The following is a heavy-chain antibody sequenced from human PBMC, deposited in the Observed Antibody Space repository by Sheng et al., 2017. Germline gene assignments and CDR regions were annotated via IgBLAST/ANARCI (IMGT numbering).Heavy chain of an antibody. Sequence: QLVQSGPEVKKPGTSVKVSCKASGFTFTSSAVQWVRQARGQRLEWIGWIVVGSGNTNYAQKFQERVTITRDMSTSTAYMELSSLRSEDTAVYYCAAETYGGNSFAFDIWGQGTMVTVSS. CDR2: IVVGSGNT. CDR3: AAETYGGNSFAFDI. CDR1: GFTFTSSA. D-gene: IGHD2-21*02. J-gene: IGHJ3*02. V-gene: IGHV1-58*03.